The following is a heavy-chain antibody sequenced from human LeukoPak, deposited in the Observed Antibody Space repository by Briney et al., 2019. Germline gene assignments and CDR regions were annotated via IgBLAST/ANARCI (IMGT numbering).Heavy chain of an antibody. D-gene: IGHD5-12*01. CDR1: GYTFTSYD. J-gene: IGHJ4*02. CDR2: MNPNSGNT. V-gene: IGHV1-8*01. CDR3: ARLSRGYSGYSADPY. Sequence: ASVRVSCKASGYTFTSYDINWVRQATGQGLEWMGWMNPNSGNTGYAQKFQGRVTMTRNTSISTAYMELSSLRSEDTAVYYCARLSRGYSGYSADPYWGQGTLVTVSS.